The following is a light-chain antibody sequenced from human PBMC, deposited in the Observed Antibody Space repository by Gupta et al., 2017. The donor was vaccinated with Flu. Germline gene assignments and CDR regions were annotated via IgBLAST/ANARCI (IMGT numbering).Light chain of an antibody. V-gene: IGLV1-40*01. CDR2: GNT. CDR3: QTYDNTLRLYV. Sequence: VTIACTGSSADVGAGYDVHWYQQFPGAAPRLLIYGNTNRPSGVPDRFSGSKSGTSASLAITGLQGEDEADYYCQTYDNTLRLYVFGTGTRVTVL. CDR1: SADVGAGYD. J-gene: IGLJ1*01.